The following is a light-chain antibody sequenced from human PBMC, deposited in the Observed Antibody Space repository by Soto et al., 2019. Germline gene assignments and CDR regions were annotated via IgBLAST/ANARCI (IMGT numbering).Light chain of an antibody. J-gene: IGKJ5*01. Sequence: DIQRTQSPSSVSASVGDRVTITCRASQGVSTWLAWYQQKPGKAPNLLIYTASSLQSGVPSRFSGSGSRTDFTLTINGLQPEDFATYYCQQAASFPITFGQGTRLEIK. V-gene: IGKV1-12*01. CDR1: QGVSTW. CDR2: TAS. CDR3: QQAASFPIT.